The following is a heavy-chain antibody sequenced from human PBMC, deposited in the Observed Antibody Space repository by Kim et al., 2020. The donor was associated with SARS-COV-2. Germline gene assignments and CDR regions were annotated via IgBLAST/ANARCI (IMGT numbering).Heavy chain of an antibody. V-gene: IGHV3-15*01. CDR2: IKGKTDGGTT. CDR1: GFTFSNAG. Sequence: GGSLRLSCAASGFTFSNAGMSWVRQAPGKGLEWVGRIKGKTDGGTTDYAAPVKGRFTISRDDSKNTLYLQMNSPKTEDTDVYYCTTEGSGELAAAGHHWRQGTLLSVPS. J-gene: IGHJ5*02. D-gene: IGHD6-13*01. CDR3: TTEGSGELAAAGHH.